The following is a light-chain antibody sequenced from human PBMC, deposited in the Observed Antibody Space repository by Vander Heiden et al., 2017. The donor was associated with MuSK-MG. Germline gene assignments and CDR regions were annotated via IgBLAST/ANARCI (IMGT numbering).Light chain of an antibody. CDR2: QDS. CDR3: QAWDSSTVV. Sequence: SYELTQPPSVSVSPGQTASITCSGDKVGDKYACWYQQKPGQSLVLVIYQDSKRPSGIPERFSGSNSGNTATLTISGTQAVDEAYYYCQAWDSSTVVFGGGTKLTVL. CDR1: KVGDKY. J-gene: IGLJ2*01. V-gene: IGLV3-1*01.